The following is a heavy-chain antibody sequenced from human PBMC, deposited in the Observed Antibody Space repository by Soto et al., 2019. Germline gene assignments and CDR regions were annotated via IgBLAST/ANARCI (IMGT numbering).Heavy chain of an antibody. CDR2: LYGSGGGI. CDR3: AKDAVSLDGVWLAHD. J-gene: IGHJ4*02. V-gene: IGHV3-23*01. D-gene: IGHD5-12*01. CDR1: GFTFSSYA. Sequence: PGGSLRLSCAASGFTFSSYAMIWIRQVPGKGLEWVSGLYGSGGGIHYADSVKGRFTISRDNSAYSVYLQMNDLRVEDSAVYYCAKDAVSLDGVWLAHDWGQGTVVTSPQ.